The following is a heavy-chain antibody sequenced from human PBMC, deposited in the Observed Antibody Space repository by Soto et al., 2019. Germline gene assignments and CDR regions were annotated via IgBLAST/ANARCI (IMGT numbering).Heavy chain of an antibody. CDR1: GFTFSSYS. D-gene: IGHD5-12*01. CDR2: ISSSSSTI. CDR3: ASQSSEWLLFAS. V-gene: IGHV3-48*01. J-gene: IGHJ4*02. Sequence: EVQLLESGGGLVQPGGSLRLSCAASGFTFSSYSMNWVRQAPGKGLEWVSYISSSSSTIYYADSVKGRFTISRDNAKNSLYLQMNSLRAEDTAVYYCASQSSEWLLFASWGQGTLVTVSS.